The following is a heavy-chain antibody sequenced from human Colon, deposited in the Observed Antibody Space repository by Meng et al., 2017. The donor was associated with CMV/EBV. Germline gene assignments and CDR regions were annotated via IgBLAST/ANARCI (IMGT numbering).Heavy chain of an antibody. Sequence: GESLKISCAASGFTFSSYEMNWVRQAPGKGLEWVSVIYSSGSTYYADSVKDRFTISRDISTNTLYLQMNSLRADDSAVYYCARHGSGWNLYGMDVWGQGTTVTVSS. J-gene: IGHJ6*02. V-gene: IGHV3-66*02. CDR2: IYSSGST. CDR1: GFTFSSYE. D-gene: IGHD6-19*01. CDR3: ARHGSGWNLYGMDV.